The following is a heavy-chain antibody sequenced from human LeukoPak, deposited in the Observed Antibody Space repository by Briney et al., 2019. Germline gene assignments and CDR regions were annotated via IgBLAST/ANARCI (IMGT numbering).Heavy chain of an antibody. D-gene: IGHD6-19*01. CDR1: TASIGSFY. CDR3: AGAVAGIPGFDP. Sequence: SETLSLTCIVYTASIGSFYWGWHRPPEGQVLEWFRYIYYSASTNYNPPLKSRVTISVDASKNQFSLKLSSVTAADTAVYYCAGAVAGIPGFDPWGQGTLVTVSS. V-gene: IGHV4-59*01. CDR2: IYYSAST. J-gene: IGHJ5*02.